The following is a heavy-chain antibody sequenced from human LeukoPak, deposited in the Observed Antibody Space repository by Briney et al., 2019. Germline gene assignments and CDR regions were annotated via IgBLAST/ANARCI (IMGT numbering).Heavy chain of an antibody. CDR1: GGSISSSSYY. Sequence: SETLSLTCSVSGGSISSSSYYWGWIRQPPGKGLEWIGSIYYRGSTYYNPSLKSRVTISVDTSKNQFSLKLSSVTAADTAVYYCARQGAILSNWGQGTLVTVSS. CDR2: IYYRGST. CDR3: ARQGAILSN. J-gene: IGHJ4*02. V-gene: IGHV4-39*01. D-gene: IGHD3-16*01.